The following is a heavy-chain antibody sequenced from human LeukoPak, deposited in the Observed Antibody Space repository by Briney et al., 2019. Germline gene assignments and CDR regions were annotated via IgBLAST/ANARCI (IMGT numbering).Heavy chain of an antibody. CDR3: ARGDDYGGICGWFDP. CDR1: GGTFSSYA. CDR2: IIPILGIA. Sequence: GSSVKVSCKASGGTFSSYAISWVRQAPGQGLEWMGRIIPILGIANYAQKFQGRVTITADKSTSTAYVELSSLRSEDTAVYYCARGDDYGGICGWFDPWGQGTLVTVSS. D-gene: IGHD4-17*01. J-gene: IGHJ5*02. V-gene: IGHV1-69*04.